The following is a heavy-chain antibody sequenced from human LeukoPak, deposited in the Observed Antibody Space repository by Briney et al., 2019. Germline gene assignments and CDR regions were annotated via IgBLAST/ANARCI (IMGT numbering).Heavy chain of an antibody. CDR1: GYIFISYY. Sequence: ASVKGSCTASGYIFISYYIHWVRQAPGQGLEWMGWINAGNGKTNYSQKFQVRVTLTRDTSASTVYMELSSLRSEDTAVYYCARGYYDLLTGHVVTYYFDYWGQGTLVTVSS. CDR3: ARGYYDLLTGHVVTYYFDY. CDR2: INAGNGKT. D-gene: IGHD3-9*01. V-gene: IGHV1-3*01. J-gene: IGHJ4*02.